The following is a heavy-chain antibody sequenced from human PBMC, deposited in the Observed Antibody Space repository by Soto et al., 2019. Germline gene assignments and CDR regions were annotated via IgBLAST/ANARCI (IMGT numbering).Heavy chain of an antibody. CDR1: GFTFSSYW. V-gene: IGHV3-7*01. CDR3: ARDDGYGDYGANWFDP. Sequence: EVQLVESGGGLVQPGGSLRLSCAASGFTFSSYWMSWVRLAPGKGLEWVANIKQDGSEKYYVDSVKGRFTISRDNAKNSLYLQMNSLRAEDTAVYYCARDDGYGDYGANWFDPWGQGTLVTVSS. D-gene: IGHD4-17*01. J-gene: IGHJ5*02. CDR2: IKQDGSEK.